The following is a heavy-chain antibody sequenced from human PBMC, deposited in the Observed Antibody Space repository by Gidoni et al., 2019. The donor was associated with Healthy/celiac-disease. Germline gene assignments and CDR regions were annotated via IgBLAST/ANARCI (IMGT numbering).Heavy chain of an antibody. V-gene: IGHV4-4*02. CDR3: ARDPVAGEGHLLDY. CDR1: GGSIRSSNW. J-gene: IGHJ4*02. CDR2: IYHSGST. D-gene: IGHD6-13*01. Sequence: QVQLHESGPGLVNPSGTLSLTCAVSGGSIRSSNWWSWVRQPPGKGLEWIGEIYHSGSTNYNPSLKSRVTISVDKSKNQFSLKLSSVTAADTAVYYCARDPVAGEGHLLDYWGQGTLVTVSS.